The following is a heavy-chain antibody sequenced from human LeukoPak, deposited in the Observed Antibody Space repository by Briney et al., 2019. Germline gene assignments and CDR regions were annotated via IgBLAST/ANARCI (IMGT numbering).Heavy chain of an antibody. CDR1: GFTLSTYD. D-gene: IGHD4-23*01. J-gene: IGHJ4*02. V-gene: IGHV3-13*01. Sequence: PGGSLRLSCAASGFTLSTYDMHWVRQTTGKGLVWDSGIDIPGNTYYPDSVKGRFTISRDNAKNSLYLQMNSLRAEDTAVYYCARDLTPYGGNSGPIDYWGQGTLVTVSS. CDR3: ARDLTPYGGNSGPIDY. CDR2: IDIPGNT.